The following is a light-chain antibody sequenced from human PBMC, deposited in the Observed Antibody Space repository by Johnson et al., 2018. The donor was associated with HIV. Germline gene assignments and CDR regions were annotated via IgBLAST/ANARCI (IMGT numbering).Light chain of an antibody. CDR3: GTWDTSLSAGGV. CDR2: ENS. J-gene: IGLJ1*01. V-gene: IGLV1-51*02. CDR1: SSNIGNKY. Sequence: QSVLTQPPSVSAGPGQKVTISCSGSSSNIGNKYVSWYQQLPGTAPKLLIYENSKRPSGIPDRFSGSKSGTSATLGITGLKTGDEADYYCGTWDTSLSAGGVFGSGTKVTVL.